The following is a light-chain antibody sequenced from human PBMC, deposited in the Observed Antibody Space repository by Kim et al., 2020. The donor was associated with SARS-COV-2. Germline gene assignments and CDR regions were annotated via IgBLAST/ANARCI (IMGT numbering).Light chain of an antibody. CDR3: QQSYSIPLT. Sequence: DIQMTQSPSSLSASVGDRVTITCRASQSIIDYLNWYQQKPGKAPKLLIYAASSLQSGVPSRFSGSGSGTDFTLTISSLRPEDFATYYCQQSYSIPLTFGGGTKVDIK. CDR1: QSIIDY. V-gene: IGKV1-39*01. CDR2: AAS. J-gene: IGKJ4*01.